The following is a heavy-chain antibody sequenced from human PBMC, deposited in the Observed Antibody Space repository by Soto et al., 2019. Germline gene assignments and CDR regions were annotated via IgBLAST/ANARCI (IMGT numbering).Heavy chain of an antibody. J-gene: IGHJ4*02. D-gene: IGHD4-17*01. CDR1: GGSISSYY. CDR3: ASRYGGTLDY. Sequence: QVQLQESGPGLVKPSETLSLTCTVSGGSISSYYWSWIRQPPGKGLEWIGYIYYSGSTNYNPSLKSRVTIPVDTSKNHFPLKLSCMPAADTVVYYCASRYGGTLDYGGQGTLVTVSS. V-gene: IGHV4-59*08. CDR2: IYYSGST.